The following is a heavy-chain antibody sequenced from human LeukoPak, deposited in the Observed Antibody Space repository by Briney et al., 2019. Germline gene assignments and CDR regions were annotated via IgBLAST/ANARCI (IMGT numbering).Heavy chain of an antibody. CDR3: ARGGMITFGAINWFDP. J-gene: IGHJ5*02. V-gene: IGHV4-34*01. CDR2: ISHSGST. CDR1: GGSFSGYY. D-gene: IGHD3-16*01. Sequence: SETLSLTCAVYGGSFSGYYWSWIRQPPGKGLEWIGEISHSGSTNYNPSLKSRVTISVDTSKNQFSLKLSSVTAADTAVYYCARGGMITFGAINWFDPWGQGTQVTVSS.